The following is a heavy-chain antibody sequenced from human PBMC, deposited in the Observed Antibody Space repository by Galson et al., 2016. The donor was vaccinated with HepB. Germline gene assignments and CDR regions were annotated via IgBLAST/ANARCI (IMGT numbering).Heavy chain of an antibody. CDR1: GYTFTSYY. Sequence: SVKVSCKASGYTFTSYYMHWVRQTPGQGLEWMGIINPSGGSTSYAQKFQGRVTMTRDTSTSTVYMELSSLRSEDTAVYYCARAALSRGGDCSSTSCYTGSGPFDYWGQGTLVTVSS. D-gene: IGHD2-2*02. CDR2: INPSGGST. V-gene: IGHV1-46*01. CDR3: ARAALSRGGDCSSTSCYTGSGPFDY. J-gene: IGHJ4*02.